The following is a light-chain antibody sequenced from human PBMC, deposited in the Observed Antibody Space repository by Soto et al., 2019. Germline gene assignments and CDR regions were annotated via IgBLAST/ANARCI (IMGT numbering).Light chain of an antibody. Sequence: QSALTQPASVSGSPGQSITISCTGTISDIGGYNFISWYQHHPGKAPKLVIYDVNNRPSGISYRLSGSKSGNTASLTTSVLQAEDEASYYCASYTRNTTLVFGGGTKLTVL. V-gene: IGLV2-14*01. CDR1: ISDIGGYNF. J-gene: IGLJ2*01. CDR3: ASYTRNTTLV. CDR2: DVN.